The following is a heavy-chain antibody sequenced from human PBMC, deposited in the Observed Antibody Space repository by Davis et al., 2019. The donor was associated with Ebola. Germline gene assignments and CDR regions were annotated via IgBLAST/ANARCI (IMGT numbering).Heavy chain of an antibody. D-gene: IGHD3-3*01. CDR3: AKEHSEYYDFWSGYWDY. CDR2: IKQDGSEK. V-gene: IGHV3-7*01. CDR1: GFTFSSYW. Sequence: PSETLSLTCAASGFTFSSYWMSWVRQAPGKGLEWVANIKQDGSEKYYVDSVKGRFTISRDNAKNSVYLQMNSLRAEDTAVYYCAKEHSEYYDFWSGYWDYWGQGTLVTVSS. J-gene: IGHJ4*02.